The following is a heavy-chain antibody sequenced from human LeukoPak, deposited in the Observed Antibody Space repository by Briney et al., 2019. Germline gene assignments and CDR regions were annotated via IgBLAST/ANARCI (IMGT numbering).Heavy chain of an antibody. V-gene: IGHV3-23*01. CDR1: GFTFSSFT. Sequence: QPGGSLRLSCAAPGFTFSSFTMTWVRQAPGKGLERVSAIGGRGGSTYYADFLEGRFTIARDNSKDMVYLQMNSLKVEDTAIYYCGKEGGAWGQGTKVTVSS. CDR2: IGGRGGST. J-gene: IGHJ5*02. CDR3: GKEGGA. D-gene: IGHD3-16*01.